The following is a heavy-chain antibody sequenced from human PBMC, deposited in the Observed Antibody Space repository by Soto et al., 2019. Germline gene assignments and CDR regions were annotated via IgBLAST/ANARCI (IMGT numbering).Heavy chain of an antibody. CDR3: AREYWAAAGTTFDC. V-gene: IGHV3-7*01. D-gene: IGHD6-13*01. CDR2: IRQDGSEI. Sequence: EVQLVESGGGLVQPGGSLRLSCVASEFILRSYWMSWVRQAPGKGLEWVANIRQDGSEIHYVDSVKGRFTISRDNAKNSLYLLMKGLRAEDTAMYYCAREYWAAAGTTFDCWGQGTLVTVSS. CDR1: EFILRSYW. J-gene: IGHJ4*02.